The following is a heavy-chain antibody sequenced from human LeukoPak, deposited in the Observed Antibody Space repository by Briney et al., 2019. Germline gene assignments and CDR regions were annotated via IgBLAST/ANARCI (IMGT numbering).Heavy chain of an antibody. Sequence: GGSLRLSCAASGFIVSSNYMSWVRQAPGKGLGWVSVIYSGGSTYYADSVKGRFTISRDNAKNSLYLQMNSLRAEDTAVYYCARVGGDGGSYYYYYGMDVWGQGTTVTVSS. CDR1: GFIVSSNY. V-gene: IGHV3-53*01. CDR2: IYSGGST. CDR3: ARVGGDGGSYYYYYGMDV. D-gene: IGHD2-15*01. J-gene: IGHJ6*02.